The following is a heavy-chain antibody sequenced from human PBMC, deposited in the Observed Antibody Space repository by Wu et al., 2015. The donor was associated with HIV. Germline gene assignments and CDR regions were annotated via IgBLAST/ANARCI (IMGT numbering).Heavy chain of an antibody. V-gene: IGHV1-46*01. CDR1: GYTFTSYY. CDR2: INPSGGST. CDR3: AAVATERGYTMVGLDY. D-gene: IGHD2-8*01. J-gene: IGHJ4*02. Sequence: QVQLVQSGAEVKKPGASVKVSCKASGYTFTSYYMHWVRQAPGQGLEWMGIINPSGGSTSYAQKFQGRVTMTRDTSTSTVYMELSSLRSEDTAVYYCAAVATERGYTMVGLDYWGQGTLVTISS.